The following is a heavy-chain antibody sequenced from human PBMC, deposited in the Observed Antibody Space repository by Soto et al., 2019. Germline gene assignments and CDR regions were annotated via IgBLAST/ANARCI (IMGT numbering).Heavy chain of an antibody. V-gene: IGHV4-34*01. J-gene: IGHJ5*02. CDR1: GGSFSGYY. Sequence: SETLSLTCAVYGGSFSGYYWSWIRQPPGKGLEWIGEINHSGSTNYNPSLKSRVTISVDTSKNQFSLKLSSVTAADTAVYYCARTSRLRAPFDPWGQGTLVTV. CDR2: INHSGST. D-gene: IGHD4-17*01. CDR3: ARTSRLRAPFDP.